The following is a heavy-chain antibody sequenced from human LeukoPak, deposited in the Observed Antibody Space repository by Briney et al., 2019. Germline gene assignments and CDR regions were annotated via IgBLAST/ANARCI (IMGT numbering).Heavy chain of an antibody. CDR1: GFTFSSYD. Sequence: GGSLRLSCAASGFTFSSYDINWVRQATGQGLEWMGWMNPNSGNTGYAQKFQGRVTMTRNTSISTAYMELSSLRSEDTAVYYCARGYHQLVRTNHYWGQGTLVTVSS. J-gene: IGHJ4*02. V-gene: IGHV1-8*01. CDR3: ARGYHQLVRTNHY. CDR2: MNPNSGNT. D-gene: IGHD2-2*01.